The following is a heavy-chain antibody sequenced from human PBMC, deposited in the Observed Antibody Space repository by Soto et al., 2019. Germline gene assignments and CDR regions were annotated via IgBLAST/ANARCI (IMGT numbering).Heavy chain of an antibody. D-gene: IGHD2-2*01. CDR2: IIPIFGTA. Sequence: QMQLVQSGAEVKKPGSSVKVSCNASGGTFSSYAISWVRQAPGQGLEWMGGIIPIFGTANYAQKFQGRVTITADESTSTAYMELSSLRSEDTTVYYCARDSAPVIVVVPPADHMDVWGQGTTVTVSS. J-gene: IGHJ6*02. CDR1: GGTFSSYA. CDR3: ARDSAPVIVVVPPADHMDV. V-gene: IGHV1-69*01.